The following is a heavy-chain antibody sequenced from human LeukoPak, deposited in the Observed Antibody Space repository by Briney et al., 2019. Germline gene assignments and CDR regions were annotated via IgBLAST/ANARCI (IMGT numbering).Heavy chain of an antibody. CDR3: ARALAAAGGFAFDF. Sequence: SQTLSLTCAISGDSVSSNSVAWNWIRQSPSRGLEWLGRTYYRSKWYNDYAESVKSRITINPDTSKNQYSLQLNSVPPEDTAVYYCARALAAAGGFAFDFWGQGTMVTVSS. D-gene: IGHD6-13*01. V-gene: IGHV6-1*01. CDR1: GDSVSSNSVA. J-gene: IGHJ3*01. CDR2: TYYRSKWYN.